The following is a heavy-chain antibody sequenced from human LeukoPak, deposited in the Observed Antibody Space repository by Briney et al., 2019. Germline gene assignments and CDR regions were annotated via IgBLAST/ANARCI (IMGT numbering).Heavy chain of an antibody. J-gene: IGHJ6*02. Sequence: SETLSLTCAVYGGSFSGYYWGWIRQPPGKGLEWIGEINHSGSTNYNPSLKSRVTISVDTSKNQFSLKLSSVTAADTAVYYCARSRRVYGSGRRYYYGMDVWGQGTTVTVSS. D-gene: IGHD3-10*01. CDR1: GGSFSGYY. V-gene: IGHV4-34*01. CDR3: ARSRRVYGSGRRYYYGMDV. CDR2: INHSGST.